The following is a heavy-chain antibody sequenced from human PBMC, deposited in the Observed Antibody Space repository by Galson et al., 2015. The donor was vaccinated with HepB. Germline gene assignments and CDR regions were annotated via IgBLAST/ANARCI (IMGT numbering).Heavy chain of an antibody. V-gene: IGHV3-53*01. Sequence: SLRLSCAASGFTVSSNFMSWVRQAPGKGLEWISVVYSDGRTSYADSVKGRFTISRDSSKNTVYLQMNTVGPEDTAVYYCASAPDRSSVRRKEGVSSGWFILRTPDGFDIWGQGTMGTVSS. CDR1: GFTVSSNF. J-gene: IGHJ3*02. D-gene: IGHD6-19*01. CDR2: VYSDGRT. CDR3: ASAPDRSSVRRKEGVSSGWFILRTPDGFDI.